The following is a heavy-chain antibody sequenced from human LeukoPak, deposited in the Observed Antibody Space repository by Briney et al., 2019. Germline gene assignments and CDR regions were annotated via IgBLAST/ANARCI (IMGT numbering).Heavy chain of an antibody. J-gene: IGHJ5*02. Sequence: PSETLSLTCTVSGGSINSYYWSWIRQPPGKGLELIGYIYDSGSTNYNPSLKSRVTISADTSKNQFSLKLSFVTAADTAVYYCARDNGSGRFDHWGQGTLVTVSS. CDR1: GGSINSYY. CDR2: IYDSGST. V-gene: IGHV4-59*01. D-gene: IGHD6-19*01. CDR3: ARDNGSGRFDH.